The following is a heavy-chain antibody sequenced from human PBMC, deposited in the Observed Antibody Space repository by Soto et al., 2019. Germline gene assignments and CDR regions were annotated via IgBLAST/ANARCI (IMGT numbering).Heavy chain of an antibody. CDR3: AREGYCSGGSCYAYAFDI. J-gene: IGHJ3*02. CDR1: GGSISSYY. D-gene: IGHD2-15*01. Sequence: ETLSLTCTVSGGSISSYYWSWIRQPAGKGLEWIGRIYTSGSTNYNPSLKSRVTMSVDTSKNQFSLKLSSVTAADTAVYYCAREGYCSGGSCYAYAFDIWGQGTMVTVSS. CDR2: IYTSGST. V-gene: IGHV4-4*07.